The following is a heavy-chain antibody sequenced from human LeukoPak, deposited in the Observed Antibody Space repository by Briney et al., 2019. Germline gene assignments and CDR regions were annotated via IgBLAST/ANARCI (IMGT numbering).Heavy chain of an antibody. J-gene: IGHJ5*02. D-gene: IGHD2-15*01. V-gene: IGHV1-18*01. CDR2: ISAYNGNT. CDR1: GYTFTSYG. CDR3: ARPHLGYCSGGSCYGAWFDP. Sequence: ASVKVSCKASGYTFTSYGISWVRQAPGQGLEWMGWISAYNGNTNYAQKLQGRVTVTTDTSTSTAYMELRSLRSDDTAVYYCARPHLGYCSGGSCYGAWFDPWGQGTLVTVSS.